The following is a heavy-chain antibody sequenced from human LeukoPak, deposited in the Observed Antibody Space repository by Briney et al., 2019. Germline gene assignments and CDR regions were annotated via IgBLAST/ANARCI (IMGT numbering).Heavy chain of an antibody. CDR3: ARRRYYDGSGYLE. Sequence: SETLSLTCSVSGDSVSRSDPYWDWIRQPPGKGLEWIGTIYYSGRTYYSPSLKSRVTMSVDPSSNQFSLNLRSVTAADTALYYCARRRYYDGSGYLEWGQGTLLSVSS. V-gene: IGHV4-39*01. D-gene: IGHD3-22*01. CDR2: IYYSGRT. J-gene: IGHJ1*01. CDR1: GDSVSRSDPY.